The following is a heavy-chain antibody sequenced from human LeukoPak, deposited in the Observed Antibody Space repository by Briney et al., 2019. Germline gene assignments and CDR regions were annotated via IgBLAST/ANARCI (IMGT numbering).Heavy chain of an antibody. CDR2: ISYEGSHE. J-gene: IGHJ4*02. D-gene: IGHD3-10*01. CDR3: AREFPWTESGSGSQNDY. Sequence: GGSLRLSCAVFGFTFSSYAMHWVRQAPGKGLEWVAVISYEGSHESYADSVKGRFTISRDNAKNSLYLQMNSLRAEDTAVYYCAREFPWTESGSGSQNDYWGQGTLVTVSS. V-gene: IGHV3-30*04. CDR1: GFTFSSYA.